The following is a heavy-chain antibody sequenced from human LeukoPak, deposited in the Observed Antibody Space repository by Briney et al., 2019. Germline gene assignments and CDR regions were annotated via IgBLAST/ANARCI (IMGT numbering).Heavy chain of an antibody. D-gene: IGHD3-10*01. CDR3: TTVGTMVRGLTRDY. Sequence: GGSLRLSCAASGFTFTNAWMSWVRQAPAKGLEWGGRIKSKTDGGTTDYAAPVKGRFTISRDDSKNTLYLQMNSLKTEDTAVYYCTTVGTMVRGLTRDYWGQGTLVTVSS. J-gene: IGHJ4*02. CDR2: IKSKTDGGTT. V-gene: IGHV3-15*01. CDR1: GFTFTNAW.